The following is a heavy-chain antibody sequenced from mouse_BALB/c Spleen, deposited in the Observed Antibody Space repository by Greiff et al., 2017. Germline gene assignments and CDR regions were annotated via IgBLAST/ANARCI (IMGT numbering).Heavy chain of an antibody. CDR1: GFNIKDTY. CDR2: IDPANGNT. J-gene: IGHJ3*01. V-gene: IGHV14-3*02. Sequence: EVKLQESGAELVKPGASVKLSCKASGFNIKDTYMHWVKQRPEQGLEWIGRIDPANGNTKYDPKFQGKATITADTSSNTAYLQLSSLTSEDTAVYYCASFAYWGQGTLVTVSA. CDR3: ASFAY.